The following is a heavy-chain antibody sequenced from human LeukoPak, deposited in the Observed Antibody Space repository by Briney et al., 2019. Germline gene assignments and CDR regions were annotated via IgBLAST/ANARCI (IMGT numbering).Heavy chain of an antibody. D-gene: IGHD6-19*01. CDR2: INPNTDGT. CDR1: GYTFNSYY. Sequence: ASVKVSCKALGYTFNSYYIHWVRQAPGQGLEWMGWINPNTDGTNFAQKFQGRVTMTRDTSISTAYMELSRLRYDDTAVYYCAIAPHSSGWYFDYWGQGTLVTVSS. V-gene: IGHV1-2*02. J-gene: IGHJ4*02. CDR3: AIAPHSSGWYFDY.